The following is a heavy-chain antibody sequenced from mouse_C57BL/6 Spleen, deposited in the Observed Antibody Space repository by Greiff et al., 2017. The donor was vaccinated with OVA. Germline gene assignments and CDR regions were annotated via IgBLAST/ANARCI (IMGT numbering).Heavy chain of an antibody. J-gene: IGHJ1*03. CDR2: IDPSDSYT. V-gene: IGHV1-50*01. CDR3: ARKWDVGYFDV. Sequence: QVQLQQPGAELVKPGASVKLSCKASGYTFTSYWMQWVKQRPGQGLEWIGEIDPSDSYTNYNQKFKGKATLTVDTSSSTAYMQLSSLTSEDSAVYYCARKWDVGYFDVWGTGTTVTVSS. CDR1: GYTFTSYW. D-gene: IGHD1-3*01.